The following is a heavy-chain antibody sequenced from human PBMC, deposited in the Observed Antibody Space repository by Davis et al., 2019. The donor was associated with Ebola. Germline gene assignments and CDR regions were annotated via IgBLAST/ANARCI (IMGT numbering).Heavy chain of an antibody. J-gene: IGHJ3*02. D-gene: IGHD2-8*02. CDR3: AIYLVLDAFDI. CDR2: IIPILGIA. V-gene: IGHV1-69*04. CDR1: GGTFSSYA. Sequence: SVKVSCKASGGTFSSYAISWVRQAPGQGLEWMGRIIPILGIANYAQKFQGRVTITADKSTSTAYMELSSLRSEDTAVYYCAIYLVLDAFDIWGQGTMVTVSS.